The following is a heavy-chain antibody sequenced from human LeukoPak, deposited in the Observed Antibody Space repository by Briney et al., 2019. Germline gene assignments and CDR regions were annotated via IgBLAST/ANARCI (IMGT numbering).Heavy chain of an antibody. D-gene: IGHD7-27*01. Sequence: GGSLRLSCAASGFTVSGTYMSWVRQAPGKGLEWVSIIYSGGNTYYGDSVKGRFTISRDNSKNTLYLQMNSLRAEDTAVYYCARRQLGNFYFDYWGQGTLVTVSS. CDR2: IYSGGNT. V-gene: IGHV3-53*01. J-gene: IGHJ4*02. CDR1: GFTVSGTY. CDR3: ARRQLGNFYFDY.